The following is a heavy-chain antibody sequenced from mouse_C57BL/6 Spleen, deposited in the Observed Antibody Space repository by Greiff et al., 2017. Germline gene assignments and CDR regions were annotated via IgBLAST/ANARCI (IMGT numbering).Heavy chain of an antibody. Sequence: DVQLVESGGGLVKPGGSLKLSCAASGFTFSDYGMHWVRQAPEKGLEWVAYISSGSSTIYYADTVKGRFTISRDNAKNTLFLQMTSLRSEDTAMYYCAKYYCGRGMDYWGQGASVTVSS. CDR1: GFTFSDYG. CDR3: AKYYCGRGMDY. CDR2: ISSGSSTI. J-gene: IGHJ4*01. V-gene: IGHV5-17*01. D-gene: IGHD1-1*01.